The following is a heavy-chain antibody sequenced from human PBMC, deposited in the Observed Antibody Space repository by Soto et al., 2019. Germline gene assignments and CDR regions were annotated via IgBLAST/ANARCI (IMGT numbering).Heavy chain of an antibody. Sequence: PSETLSLTCTVSGGSVSSGSYYWSWIRQPPGKGLEWIGYIYYSGSTNYNPSLKSRVTISVDTSKNQFSLKLSSVTAADTAVYYCARNPRRGYSYGYVSYWGQGTPVTVSS. V-gene: IGHV4-61*01. D-gene: IGHD5-18*01. CDR1: GGSVSSGSYY. CDR3: ARNPRRGYSYGYVSY. CDR2: IYYSGST. J-gene: IGHJ4*02.